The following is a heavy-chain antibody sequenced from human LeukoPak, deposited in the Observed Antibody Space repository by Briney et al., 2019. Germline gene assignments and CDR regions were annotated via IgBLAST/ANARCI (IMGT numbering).Heavy chain of an antibody. V-gene: IGHV3-9*01. CDR3: AKVGVRGVNTNWFDP. D-gene: IGHD3-10*01. CDR2: ISWNSGDI. J-gene: IGHJ5*02. CDR1: GFTFDAYA. Sequence: QSGGSLRLSCAASGFTFDAYAMHWVRQVPGKGLEWVSGISWNSGDIGYADSVKGRSTISRDNAKNSLYLQMNSLRAEDTALYYCAKVGVRGVNTNWFDPWGQGTLVTVSS.